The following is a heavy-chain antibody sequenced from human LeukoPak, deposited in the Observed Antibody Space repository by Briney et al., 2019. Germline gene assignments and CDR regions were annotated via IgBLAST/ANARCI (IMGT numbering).Heavy chain of an antibody. CDR3: ARHQLVASYPFDY. CDR1: GFTVSSNY. D-gene: IGHD6-13*01. Sequence: PGGSLRLSCAASGFTVSSNYMSWVRQAPGKGLEWVSGIYTGGNTYHADSVKGRFTISRDNAKNSLYLQMNSLRAEDTAVYYCARHQLVASYPFDYWGQGTLGTVSS. V-gene: IGHV3-53*01. CDR2: IYTGGNT. J-gene: IGHJ4*02.